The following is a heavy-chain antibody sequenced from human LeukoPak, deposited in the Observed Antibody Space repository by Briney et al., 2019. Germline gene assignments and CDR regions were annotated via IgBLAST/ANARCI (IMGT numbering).Heavy chain of an antibody. V-gene: IGHV4-59*01. CDR3: ARVEEGYGSGRRENYYYYYMDV. J-gene: IGHJ6*03. CDR1: GGSISHYY. CDR2: IHYTGST. D-gene: IGHD3-10*01. Sequence: SETLSLTCIVSGGSISHYYWSWIRQPPGKGLECIGFIHYTGSTNYNPSLKSRVTISVDTSKNQFSLKLTSVTAADTAVYYCARVEEGYGSGRRENYYYYYMDVWGKGTTVTISS.